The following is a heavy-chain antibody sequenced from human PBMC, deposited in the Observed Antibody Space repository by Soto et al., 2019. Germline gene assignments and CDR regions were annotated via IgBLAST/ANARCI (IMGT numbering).Heavy chain of an antibody. CDR2: IYHSGTA. CDR1: GTSLRSGGNY. J-gene: IGHJ4*02. Sequence: QVQLQVSGPGLVKPSQTLSLTCSVSGTSLRSGGNYWSWIRQHPVKGLEWIGQIYHSGTAYYNPSLQSRVTISVDSSKSQFSLMLDSVTVSDTAVYYGARARDQFGGHFDYWGRGILVTVSS. V-gene: IGHV4-31*03. CDR3: ARARDQFGGHFDY. D-gene: IGHD2-15*01.